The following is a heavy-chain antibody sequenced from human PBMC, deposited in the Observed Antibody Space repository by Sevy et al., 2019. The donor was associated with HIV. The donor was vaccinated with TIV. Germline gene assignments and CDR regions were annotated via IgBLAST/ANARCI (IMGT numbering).Heavy chain of an antibody. CDR1: GFTFMSYW. D-gene: IGHD2-2*01. Sequence: GGSLRLSCAVSGFTFMSYWMSWVRQAPGKGLEWVAHIKVDGSEKYHVDSVKGRFTISRDNAKNSLFLQMNSLRVEDTAVYYCARDCSSTSCLWGLDVWGQGTAVTVSS. V-gene: IGHV3-7*03. CDR2: IKVDGSEK. J-gene: IGHJ6*02. CDR3: ARDCSSTSCLWGLDV.